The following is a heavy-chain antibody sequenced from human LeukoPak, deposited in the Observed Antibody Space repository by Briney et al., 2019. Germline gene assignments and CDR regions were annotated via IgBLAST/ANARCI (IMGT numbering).Heavy chain of an antibody. D-gene: IGHD2/OR15-2a*01. J-gene: IGHJ4*02. CDR3: ARDNTYSFDY. Sequence: PGGSLRLSCAASGFTFSSYGMPWVRQAPGEGLEWVAVIWYDGSNKYYADSVKGRFTISRDNSKNTLYLQMNSLRAEDTAVYYCARDNTYSFDYWGQGTLVTVSS. V-gene: IGHV3-33*01. CDR1: GFTFSSYG. CDR2: IWYDGSNK.